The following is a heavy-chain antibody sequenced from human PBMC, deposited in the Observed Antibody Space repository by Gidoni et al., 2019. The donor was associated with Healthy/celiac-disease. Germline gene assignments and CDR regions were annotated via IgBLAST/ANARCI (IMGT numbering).Heavy chain of an antibody. CDR2: ISYDGSNK. V-gene: IGHV3-30*04. CDR3: ARETEERVRGVINGAFDI. Sequence: QVQLVESGGGVVQPGRSLRLSCAASGLTFSSYAMHWVRQAPGKGLECVAVISYDGSNKYYADSVKGRFTISRDNSKNTLYLQMNSLRAEDTAVYYCARETEERVRGVINGAFDIWGQGTMVTVSS. J-gene: IGHJ3*02. CDR1: GLTFSSYA. D-gene: IGHD3-10*01.